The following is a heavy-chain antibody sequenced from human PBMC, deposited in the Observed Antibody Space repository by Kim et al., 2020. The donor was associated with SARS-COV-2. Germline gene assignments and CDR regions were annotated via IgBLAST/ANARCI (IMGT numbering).Heavy chain of an antibody. D-gene: IGHD3-3*01. CDR3: ARARSGLRFPFDY. J-gene: IGHJ4*02. V-gene: IGHV4-31*03. CDR1: GGSISSGGYY. Sequence: SETLSLTCTVSGGSISSGGYYWSWIRQHPGKGLEWIGYIYYSGSTYYNPSLKSRVTISVDTSKNQFSLKLSSVTAADTAVYYCARARSGLRFPFDYWGQGTLVTVSS. CDR2: IYYSGST.